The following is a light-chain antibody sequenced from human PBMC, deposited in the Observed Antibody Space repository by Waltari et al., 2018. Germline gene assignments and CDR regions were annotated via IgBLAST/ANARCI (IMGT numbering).Light chain of an antibody. Sequence: QSALTQPASVSGSPGQSITISCTGTSRDVGSHDFNLVSWYQQHPGKAPKLMIYEGNKRPSGASMRFSGSTSGNTASLTISGLQAEDEADYYCCSYAGSDTWVFGGGTKLTVL. CDR1: SRDVGSHDFNL. V-gene: IGLV2-23*01. J-gene: IGLJ3*02. CDR3: CSYAGSDTWV. CDR2: EGN.